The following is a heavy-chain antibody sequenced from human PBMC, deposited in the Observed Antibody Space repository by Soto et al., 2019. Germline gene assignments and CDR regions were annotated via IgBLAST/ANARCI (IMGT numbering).Heavy chain of an antibody. J-gene: IGHJ4*02. CDR2: LYHTGNT. V-gene: IGHV4-4*02. CDR3: AGPARLSPFDL. Sequence: SETLSLTCTASSGSFGSGIWWSWVRQPPGKGLEWIGELYHTGNTNYNPSLKSRLTMSVDESKNQFSLSLSSVTAADTAVYYCAGPARLSPFDLWGRGTLVTFS. CDR1: SGSFGSGIW. D-gene: IGHD6-6*01.